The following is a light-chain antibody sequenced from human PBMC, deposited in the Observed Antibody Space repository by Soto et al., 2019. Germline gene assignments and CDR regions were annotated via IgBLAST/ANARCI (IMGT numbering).Light chain of an antibody. V-gene: IGKV1-6*01. Sequence: AIQMTQSPSSLSASVGDRVTITCRASQGIRNDLGWYQQKSGKAPKLLIYGASSLQSGVPSRFSGSGSGTDFTLTISSLQPDDFATYYCQHYNSYSEAFGQGTKV. J-gene: IGKJ1*01. CDR2: GAS. CDR3: QHYNSYSEA. CDR1: QGIRND.